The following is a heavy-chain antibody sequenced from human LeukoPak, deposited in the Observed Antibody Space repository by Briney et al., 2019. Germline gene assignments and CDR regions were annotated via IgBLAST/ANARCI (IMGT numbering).Heavy chain of an antibody. CDR2: ITGDGSST. D-gene: IGHD1-26*01. Sequence: GGSLRLSCAASGFTFSNYWMHWVRQAPGKGLVWVSRITGDGSSTSYADSVKGRFTISRDNAKNTLYLQMNSLRAGDTAVYYCASDRGGWSFWGQGTMVTVSS. CDR1: GFTFSNYW. J-gene: IGHJ3*01. V-gene: IGHV3-74*01. CDR3: ASDRGGWSF.